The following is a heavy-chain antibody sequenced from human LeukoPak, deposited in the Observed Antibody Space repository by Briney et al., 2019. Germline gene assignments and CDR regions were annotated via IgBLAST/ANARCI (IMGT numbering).Heavy chain of an antibody. D-gene: IGHD3-22*01. CDR2: IYYSGST. V-gene: IGHV4-59*01. Sequence: SETLSLTCTVSGGSISSYYWSWIRQPPGKGLEWVGYIYYSGSTNYNPSLKSRVTISVDTSKNQFSLKLSSVTAADTAVYYCARSNYYDSSGSWGYFDYWGQGTLVTVSS. CDR3: ARSNYYDSSGSWGYFDY. CDR1: GGSISSYY. J-gene: IGHJ4*02.